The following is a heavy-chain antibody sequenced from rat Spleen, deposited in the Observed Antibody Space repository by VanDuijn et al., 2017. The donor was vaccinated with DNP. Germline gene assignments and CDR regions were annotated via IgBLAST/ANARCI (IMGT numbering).Heavy chain of an antibody. CDR1: GYSITSNY. V-gene: IGHV3-1*01. J-gene: IGHJ4*01. Sequence: EVQLQESGPGLVKPSQSLSLTCSVTGYSITSNYWGWIRKFPGNKMAYIGHISNSGSTNYNPSLKSRISITRDTSKNQFFLQLNSLTTEDTATYYCARLRLEWEVRAMDAWGQGTSVTVSS. D-gene: IGHD1-1*01. CDR3: ARLRLEWEVRAMDA. CDR2: ISNSGST.